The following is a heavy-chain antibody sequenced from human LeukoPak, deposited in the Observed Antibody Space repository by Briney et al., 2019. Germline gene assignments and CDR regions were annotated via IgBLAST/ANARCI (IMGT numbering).Heavy chain of an antibody. J-gene: IGHJ5*02. V-gene: IGHV1-69*05. D-gene: IGHD3-9*01. Sequence: SVKVSCKASGGTFSSYAISWVRQAPGQGLEWMGRIIPIFGTANYAQKFQGRVTITTDESTSTAYMELSSLRSEDTAVYYCAGDKTIFGPPAWFDPWGQGTLVTVSS. CDR1: GGTFSSYA. CDR2: IIPIFGTA. CDR3: AGDKTIFGPPAWFDP.